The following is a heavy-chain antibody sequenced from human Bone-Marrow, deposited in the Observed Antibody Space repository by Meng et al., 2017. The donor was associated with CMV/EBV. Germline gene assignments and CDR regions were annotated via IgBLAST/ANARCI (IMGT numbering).Heavy chain of an antibody. J-gene: IGHJ5*02. V-gene: IGHV1-2*02. Sequence: ASVKVSCKASGYTFTGYYMRWVRQAPGQGLEWMGWINPNSGGTNYAQKFQGRVTMTRDTSTSTVYMELSSLRSEDTAVYYCARSWSVARTPRNWFDPWGQGTLVTVSS. CDR2: INPNSGGT. CDR1: GYTFTGYY. D-gene: IGHD6-19*01. CDR3: ARSWSVARTPRNWFDP.